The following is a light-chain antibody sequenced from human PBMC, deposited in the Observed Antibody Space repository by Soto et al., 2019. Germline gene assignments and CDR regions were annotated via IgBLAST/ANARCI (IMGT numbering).Light chain of an antibody. CDR3: QSYDSSLSGSEV. Sequence: QSVLTQPPSVSGAPGQRVTISCTGSSSNIGAGYNVHWYQQLPGTAPKLLMYGNSNRPSGVPDRFSGSKSGTSASLAITRLQAEDDADYYCQSYDSSLSGSEVFGTGTKLTVL. V-gene: IGLV1-40*01. J-gene: IGLJ1*01. CDR1: SSNIGAGYN. CDR2: GNS.